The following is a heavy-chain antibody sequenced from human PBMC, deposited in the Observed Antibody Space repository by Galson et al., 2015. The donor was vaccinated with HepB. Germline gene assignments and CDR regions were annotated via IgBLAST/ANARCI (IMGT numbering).Heavy chain of an antibody. J-gene: IGHJ6*02. CDR1: GFTFNSYA. V-gene: IGHV3-23*01. CDR3: AKGDVWGSAALNYGMDV. D-gene: IGHD3-16*01. Sequence: SLRLSCAASGFTFNSYAMTWVRQAPGKGLEWVAAIGGGGSTSYAESVKGRFTISRDNSKNTVFLQMYSLRAEDTAVYYCAKGDVWGSAALNYGMDVWGQGTTVTVSS. CDR2: IGGGGST.